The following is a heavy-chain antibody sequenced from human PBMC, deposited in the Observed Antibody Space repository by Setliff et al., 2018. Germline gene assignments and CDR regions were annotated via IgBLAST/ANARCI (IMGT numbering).Heavy chain of an antibody. D-gene: IGHD3-10*01. CDR3: ARGTLWFGEPIDY. Sequence: VASVKVSCKASGGTFSSYNINWVRQATGQGLEWMGWMNPNSGNTGYAQKFQGRVTMTRNTSIKTAYMELNSLRSEDTAVYYCARGTLWFGEPIDYWGQGTLVTVSS. CDR1: GGTFSSYN. CDR2: MNPNSGNT. J-gene: IGHJ4*02. V-gene: IGHV1-8*02.